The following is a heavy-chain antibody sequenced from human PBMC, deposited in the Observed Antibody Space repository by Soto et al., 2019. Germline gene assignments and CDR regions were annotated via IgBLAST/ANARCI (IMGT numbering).Heavy chain of an antibody. V-gene: IGHV4-30-2*01. D-gene: IGHD3-9*01. CDR2: IYHSGST. Sequence: SETLSLTCAVSGGSISSGGYSWNWIRQPPGKGQEWIGYIYHSGSTLYNPSLKNQVNISVDKSKNQISLKLSSVTAAEKAVNYFARSPLLYDILTGYYDRPVGDYYYGMDVWGQGTTVT. CDR3: ARSPLLYDILTGYYDRPVGDYYYGMDV. J-gene: IGHJ6*02. CDR1: GGSISSGGYS.